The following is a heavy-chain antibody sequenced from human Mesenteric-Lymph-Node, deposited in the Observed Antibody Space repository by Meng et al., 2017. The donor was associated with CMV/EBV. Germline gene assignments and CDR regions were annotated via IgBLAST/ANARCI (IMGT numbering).Heavy chain of an antibody. CDR1: RFTFSSYA. V-gene: IGHV3-21*01. CDR2: ISSSSIYI. J-gene: IGHJ4*02. CDR3: ARNSYGEHFDY. D-gene: IGHD5-18*01. Sequence: GESLKISCAASRFTFSSYAMNWVRQAPGKGLEWVASISSSSIYIYYADSVRSRFTISRDNAKSSLYLQMNSLRDEDTAVYYCARNSYGEHFDYWGQGTLVTVSS.